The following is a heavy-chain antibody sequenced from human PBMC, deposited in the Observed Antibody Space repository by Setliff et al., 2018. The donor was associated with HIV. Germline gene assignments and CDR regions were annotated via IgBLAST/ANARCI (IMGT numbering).Heavy chain of an antibody. Sequence: GGSLRLSCAASGFSFSNYAMTWVRQAPGKGLEWVSTINSAERTFYAKSVKGRFTISRDNSKSTLYLQVSSLRAEDTAVYYCARASGYSYGPSSYWGQGTLVTVSS. D-gene: IGHD5-18*01. CDR2: INSAERT. CDR3: ARASGYSYGPSSY. CDR1: GFSFSNYA. V-gene: IGHV3-23*01. J-gene: IGHJ4*02.